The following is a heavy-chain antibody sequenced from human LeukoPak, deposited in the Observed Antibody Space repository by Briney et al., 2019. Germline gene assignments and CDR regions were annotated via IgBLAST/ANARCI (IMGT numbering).Heavy chain of an antibody. D-gene: IGHD6-19*01. CDR1: GYTFTSYA. Sequence: ASVKVSCKASGYTFTSYAMNWVRQAPGQGLEWMGWINTNTGNPTYAQGFTGRFVFPLDTSVSTAYLQISSLKAEDTAVYYCARDTIAVAGQNAFDIWGQGTVVTVSS. V-gene: IGHV7-4-1*02. CDR2: INTNTGNP. J-gene: IGHJ3*02. CDR3: ARDTIAVAGQNAFDI.